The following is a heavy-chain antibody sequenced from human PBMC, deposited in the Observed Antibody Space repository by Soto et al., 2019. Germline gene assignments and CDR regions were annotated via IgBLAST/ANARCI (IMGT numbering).Heavy chain of an antibody. D-gene: IGHD2-15*01. Sequence: EVQLVESGGGLVKPGGSLRLSCAASGFTFSNAWMSWVRQAPGKRLEWVGRIKSKTDGGTTDYAAPVKGRFTISRDDSKNTLYLQMNSLKTEDTAVYYCTTDQAYCSGGSCYPDIWGQGTMVTVSS. V-gene: IGHV3-15*01. CDR3: TTDQAYCSGGSCYPDI. CDR2: IKSKTDGGTT. J-gene: IGHJ3*02. CDR1: GFTFSNAW.